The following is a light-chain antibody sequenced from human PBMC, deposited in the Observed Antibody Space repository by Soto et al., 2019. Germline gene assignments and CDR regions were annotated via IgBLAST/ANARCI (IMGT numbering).Light chain of an antibody. CDR1: QSIVYSDGNAY. V-gene: IGKV2-30*01. CDR3: MQGTVWPPT. J-gene: IGKJ1*01. CDR2: RTS. Sequence: DVVMTQSPLSLPVTLGQPASISCRSSQSIVYSDGNAYLSWFQQRPGQSPRRLIYRTSNRDSGVPDRCSGSGSGTDFTLTINRVEAEDVGVYYCMQGTVWPPTFGRGTKVEIK.